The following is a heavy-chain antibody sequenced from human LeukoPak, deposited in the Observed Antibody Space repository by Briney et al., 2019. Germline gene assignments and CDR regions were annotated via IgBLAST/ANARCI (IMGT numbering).Heavy chain of an antibody. V-gene: IGHV1-18*04. CDR3: ARGGTTVTAADY. Sequence: ASVKVSCKASGYTFTSYYMHWVRQAPGQGLEWMGWINTYNGNTNYAQNLQGRVTMATDTATSTAYMELRSLTSDDTAVYYCARGGTTVTAADYWGQGTLVTVSS. CDR2: INTYNGNT. D-gene: IGHD4-17*01. J-gene: IGHJ4*02. CDR1: GYTFTSYY.